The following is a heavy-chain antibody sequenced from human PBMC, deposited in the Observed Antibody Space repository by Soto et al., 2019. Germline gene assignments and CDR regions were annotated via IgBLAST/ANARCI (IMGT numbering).Heavy chain of an antibody. CDR1: GGTFSSYA. V-gene: IGHV1-69*13. CDR3: ARDGRDRSYCSSTSCYWIDAFDI. J-gene: IGHJ3*02. Sequence: ASVKVSCKASGGTFSSYAISWVLQAPGQGLEWMGGIIPIFGTANYAQKFQGRVTITADESTSTAYMELSSLRSEDTAVYYCARDGRDRSYCSSTSCYWIDAFDIWGQGTMVTVSS. CDR2: IIPIFGTA. D-gene: IGHD2-2*01.